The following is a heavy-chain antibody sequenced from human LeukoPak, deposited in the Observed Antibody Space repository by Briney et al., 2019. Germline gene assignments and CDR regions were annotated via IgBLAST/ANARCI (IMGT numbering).Heavy chain of an antibody. J-gene: IGHJ3*02. CDR1: RYTFTNYS. CDR2: INPSGGST. D-gene: IGHD6-19*01. Sequence: ASVTVSCTASRYTFTNYSMHWVRQAPGQGLQWMGIINPSGGSTSYAQRFQGRITMTRDMSTSTVYMELSSLRSDDTAVYYCARDSFTVAGRASSYGIWGQGTMVTVSS. V-gene: IGHV1-46*01. CDR3: ARDSFTVAGRASSYGI.